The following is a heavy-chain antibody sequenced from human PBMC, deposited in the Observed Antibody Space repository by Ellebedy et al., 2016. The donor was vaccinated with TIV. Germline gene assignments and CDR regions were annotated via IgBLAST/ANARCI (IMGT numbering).Heavy chain of an antibody. V-gene: IGHV4-34*01. CDR2: INHIGST. J-gene: IGHJ4*02. CDR1: GGSFSDFY. D-gene: IGHD3-22*01. Sequence: MPSETLSLTCAVYGGSFSDFYWSWIRQTTGKGLEWIGEINHIGSTTYNPSLNSIVTISVDKSKKQFSLKLSSVTAADTAVYYCARDYYYENSGFYHFDNWGQGTLVTVSS. CDR3: ARDYYYENSGFYHFDN.